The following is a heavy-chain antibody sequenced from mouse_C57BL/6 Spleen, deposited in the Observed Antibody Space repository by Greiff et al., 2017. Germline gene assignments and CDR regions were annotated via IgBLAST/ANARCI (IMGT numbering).Heavy chain of an antibody. CDR1: GYTFTSYW. Sequence: QVHVKQPGAELVKPGASVKLSCKASGYTFTSYWMHWVKQRPGQGLEWIGMIHPNSGSTNYNEKFKSKATLTVDKSSSTAYMQLSSLTSEDSAVYYCARGGYGSSYEAMDYWGQGTSVTVSS. J-gene: IGHJ4*01. V-gene: IGHV1-64*01. D-gene: IGHD1-1*01. CDR3: ARGGYGSSYEAMDY. CDR2: IHPNSGST.